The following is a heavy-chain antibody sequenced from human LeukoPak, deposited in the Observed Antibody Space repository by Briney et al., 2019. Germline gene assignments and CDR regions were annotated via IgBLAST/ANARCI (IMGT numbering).Heavy chain of an antibody. CDR1: GFTVSSNY. Sequence: GGSLRLSCAASGFTVSSNYMSWVRQAPGKGLEWVSVIYSGGSTYYADSVKGRFTISRDNAKNTLYMQMNSLRAEDTAVYYCARDPAAAAGPLFDYWGQGTLVTVSS. CDR3: ARDPAAAAGPLFDY. V-gene: IGHV3-53*01. D-gene: IGHD6-13*01. CDR2: IYSGGST. J-gene: IGHJ4*02.